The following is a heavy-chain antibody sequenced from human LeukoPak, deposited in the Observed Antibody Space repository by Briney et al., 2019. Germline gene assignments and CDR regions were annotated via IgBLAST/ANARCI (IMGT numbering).Heavy chain of an antibody. V-gene: IGHV3-23*01. CDR3: AKEFYYDSSGYY. J-gene: IGHJ4*02. CDR1: GIIFGSHG. Sequence: PGGSLRLSCAASGIIFGSHGMAWVRQAPGKGLEWVSSINPNGDRTFHADFVKGRFTISRDNSKNTVSLHMNSLRAEDTAVYYCAKEFYYDSSGYYWGQGTLVTVSS. CDR2: INPNGDRT. D-gene: IGHD3-22*01.